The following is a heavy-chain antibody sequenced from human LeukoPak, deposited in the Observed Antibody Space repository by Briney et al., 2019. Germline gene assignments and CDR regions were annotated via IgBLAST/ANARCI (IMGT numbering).Heavy chain of an antibody. CDR1: GGSTSNRSHF. J-gene: IGHJ4*02. Sequence: PSETLSLTCTVSGGSTSNRSHFWGWIRQTPGKGLEWFGSIYYSGYTYYNPSLKSRVTISVHTSKNQFSLRLNSVTAADTAVYYCARDSAPNLLAYFDYWGQGILVTVSS. D-gene: IGHD2/OR15-2a*01. CDR3: ARDSAPNLLAYFDY. V-gene: IGHV4-39*07. CDR2: IYYSGYT.